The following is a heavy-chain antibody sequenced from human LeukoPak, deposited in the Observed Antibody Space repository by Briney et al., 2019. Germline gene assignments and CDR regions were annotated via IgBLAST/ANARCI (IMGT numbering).Heavy chain of an antibody. D-gene: IGHD4/OR15-4a*01. V-gene: IGHV4-61*01. CDR1: GDSISSLYYY. Sequence: PSETLSLTCTVSGDSISSLYYYWTWIRPTPRKGLEWIGYIDHSGSTNYNPTLKSRVTISGDTSKNQFSLRLRSVTAADTAVYYCARDKYGAIEYWGQGTQVTVSS. CDR3: ARDKYGAIEY. CDR2: IDHSGST. J-gene: IGHJ4*02.